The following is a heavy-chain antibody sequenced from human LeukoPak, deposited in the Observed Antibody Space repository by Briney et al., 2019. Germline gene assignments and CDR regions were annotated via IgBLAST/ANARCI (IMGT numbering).Heavy chain of an antibody. CDR2: ISAYNGNT. V-gene: IGHV1-18*01. Sequence: ASVKVSCKASGYTFTSYGISWVRQAPGQGLEWMGWISAYNGNTNYAQKLQGRVTMTTDTSTSTAYMELSSLRSEDTAVYYCARADYDFWSGTKYGMDVWGQGTTVTVSS. J-gene: IGHJ6*02. CDR1: GYTFTSYG. D-gene: IGHD3-3*01. CDR3: ARADYDFWSGTKYGMDV.